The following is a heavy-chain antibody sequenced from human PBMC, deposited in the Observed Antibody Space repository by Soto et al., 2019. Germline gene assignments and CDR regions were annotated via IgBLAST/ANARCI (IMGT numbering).Heavy chain of an antibody. CDR2: IIPIFGTA. V-gene: IGHV1-69*13. D-gene: IGHD5-18*01. Sequence: SVKFSCXASXGTXSSYAIXXXRHAPGQGLEWMGGIIPIFGTANYAQKFQGRVTITADESKSTAYMERRSLRSEDTAVDDWERDQWKRQDTAMVTHAFDIWGQGSMVTGSS. CDR3: ERDQWKRQDTAMVTHAFDI. J-gene: IGHJ3*02. CDR1: XGTXSSYA.